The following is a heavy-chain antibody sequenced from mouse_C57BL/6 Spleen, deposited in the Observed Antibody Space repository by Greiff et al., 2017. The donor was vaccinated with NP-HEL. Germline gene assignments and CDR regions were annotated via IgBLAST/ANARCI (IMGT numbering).Heavy chain of an antibody. V-gene: IGHV1-64*01. CDR2: IHPNSGST. CDR3: ARSDDGYYFDD. CDR1: GYTFTSYW. Sequence: QVQLQQPGAELVKPGASVKLSCKASGYTFTSYWMHWVKQRPGQGLEWIGLIHPNSGSTTYNEKFKSKATLTVDKSSSTAYMQLRRLTSEDAAVDYCARSDDGYYFDDWGQGTTLTVSS. J-gene: IGHJ2*01. D-gene: IGHD2-3*01.